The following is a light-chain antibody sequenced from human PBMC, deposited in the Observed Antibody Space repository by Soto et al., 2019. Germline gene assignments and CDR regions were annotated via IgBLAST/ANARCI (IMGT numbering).Light chain of an antibody. V-gene: IGLV2-11*01. Sequence: QSALTQPRSVSGSPGQSVTISCTGTSGDVGAYDRVSWYQHHPTKAPKLIIYDVTNRPSGVPYRFSGSKSGSTASLTISGLQAEDEADHYCCSHAGGSSWVFGGGTKVTVL. J-gene: IGLJ3*02. CDR1: SGDVGAYDR. CDR3: CSHAGGSSWV. CDR2: DVT.